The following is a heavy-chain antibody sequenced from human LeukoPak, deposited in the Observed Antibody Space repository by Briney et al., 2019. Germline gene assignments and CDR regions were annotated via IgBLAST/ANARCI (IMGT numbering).Heavy chain of an antibody. V-gene: IGHV3-21*01. Sequence: GGSLRLSCAASGFTFSSYSMNWVRQAPGKGLEWVSSISSSSSYIYYADSVKGRFTISRDNAKNSLYLQMNSLRAEDTAVYYCARQGRDFWSGYDGSSYYYYYMDVWGKGTTVTVSS. D-gene: IGHD3-3*01. CDR3: ARQGRDFWSGYDGSSYYYYYMDV. J-gene: IGHJ6*03. CDR1: GFTFSSYS. CDR2: ISSSSSYI.